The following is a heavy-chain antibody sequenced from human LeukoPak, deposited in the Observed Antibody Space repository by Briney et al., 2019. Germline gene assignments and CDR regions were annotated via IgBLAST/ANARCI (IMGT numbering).Heavy chain of an antibody. J-gene: IGHJ4*02. Sequence: SETLSLTCTVSGYSISSGYYWGWIRQPPGKGLEWIGSIYHSGSTYYNPSLKSRVTISVDTSKNQFSLKLSSVTAADTAVYYCARDGNWGLIDYWGQGTLVTVSS. CDR2: IYHSGST. V-gene: IGHV4-38-2*02. CDR3: ARDGNWGLIDY. CDR1: GYSISSGYY. D-gene: IGHD7-27*01.